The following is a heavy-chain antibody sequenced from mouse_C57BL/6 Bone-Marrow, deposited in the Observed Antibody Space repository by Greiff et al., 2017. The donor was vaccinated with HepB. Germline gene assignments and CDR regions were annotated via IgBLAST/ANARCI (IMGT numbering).Heavy chain of an antibody. CDR2: ISSGGSYT. V-gene: IGHV5-6*02. J-gene: IGHJ2*01. CDR1: GFTFSSYG. D-gene: IGHD1-1*01. CDR3: ARPYYYGSSPLYFDY. Sequence: DVMLVESGGDLVKPGGSLKLSCAASGFTFSSYGMSWVRQTPDKRLEWVATISSGGSYTYYPDSVKGRFTISRDNAKNTLYLQMSSLKSEDTAMYYCARPYYYGSSPLYFDYWGQGTTLTVSS.